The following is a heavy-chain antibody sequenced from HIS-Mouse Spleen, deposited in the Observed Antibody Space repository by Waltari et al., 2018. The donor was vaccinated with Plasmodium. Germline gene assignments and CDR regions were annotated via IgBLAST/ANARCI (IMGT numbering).Heavy chain of an antibody. Sequence: QVQLQQWGAGLLKPSETLSLTCAVYGGSFSGYYWSWIRQPPGKGLEWIGEINHSGSTNYTPSLKSRVTISVETSKNQFSLKLSSVTAADTAVYYCARVTSSGVYWYFDLWGRGTLVTVSS. CDR3: ARVTSSGVYWYFDL. CDR2: INHSGST. V-gene: IGHV4-34*01. D-gene: IGHD3-3*01. CDR1: GGSFSGYY. J-gene: IGHJ2*01.